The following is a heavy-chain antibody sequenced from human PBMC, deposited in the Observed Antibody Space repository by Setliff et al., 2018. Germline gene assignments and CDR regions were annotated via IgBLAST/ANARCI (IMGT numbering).Heavy chain of an antibody. Sequence: GGSLRLSCAASGFTFSNYWMNWVRQAPGKGLEWVANIKQDGSEKNYVDSVKGRFTISRDNARNSLYLQMNSLRAEDTAVYYCARDRYYNSWSGTSITAPHDAFDIWGQGTMVTVSS. J-gene: IGHJ3*02. CDR1: GFTFSNYW. V-gene: IGHV3-7*03. D-gene: IGHD3-3*01. CDR3: ARDRYYNSWSGTSITAPHDAFDI. CDR2: IKQDGSEK.